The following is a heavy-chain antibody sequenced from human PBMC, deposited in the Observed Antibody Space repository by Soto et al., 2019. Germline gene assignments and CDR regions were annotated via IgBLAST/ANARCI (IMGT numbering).Heavy chain of an antibody. CDR3: ARRTPRRITMVRGVDDAFDI. CDR2: INSDGSST. V-gene: IGHV3-74*01. J-gene: IGHJ3*02. CDR1: GFTFSSYW. D-gene: IGHD3-10*01. Sequence: GGSLRLSCAASGFTFSSYWMHWVRQAPGKGLVWVSRINSDGSSTSYADSVKGRFTISRDNAKNTLYLQMNSLRAEDTAVYYCARRTPRRITMVRGVDDAFDIWGQGTMVTVSS.